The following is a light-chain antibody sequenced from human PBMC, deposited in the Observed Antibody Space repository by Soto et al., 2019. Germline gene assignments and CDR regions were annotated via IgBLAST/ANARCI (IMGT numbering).Light chain of an antibody. CDR2: DVN. CDR3: CSYAGSYTFV. V-gene: IGLV2-11*01. Sequence: QSVLTQPRSVSGSPGQSVTISCTGTSSDVGEYDSVSWYQQHPAKAPKLIIYDVNKRPSGVPDRFSGSKSGNTASLTISGLLAGDEADYYCCSYAGSYTFVFGSGNKVTVL. J-gene: IGLJ1*01. CDR1: SSDVGEYDS.